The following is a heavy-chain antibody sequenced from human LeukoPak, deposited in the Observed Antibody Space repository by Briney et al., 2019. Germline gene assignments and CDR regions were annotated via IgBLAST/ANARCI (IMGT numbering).Heavy chain of an antibody. CDR2: INTNTGNP. V-gene: IGHV7-4-1*02. Sequence: ASVKVSCKASGYTFTSYAMNWVRQAPGQGLEWMGWINTNTGNPTYAQGFTGRFVFSLDTSVSTAYLQISSLKAEDTAVYYCARDRTPIVVVPAAMDWFDPWGQGTLVTVSS. J-gene: IGHJ5*02. D-gene: IGHD2-2*01. CDR1: GYTFTSYA. CDR3: ARDRTPIVVVPAAMDWFDP.